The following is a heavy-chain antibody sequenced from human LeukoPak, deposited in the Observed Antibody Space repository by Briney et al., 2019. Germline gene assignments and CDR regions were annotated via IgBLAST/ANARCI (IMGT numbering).Heavy chain of an antibody. D-gene: IGHD6-19*01. CDR2: MNPNSGNT. CDR1: GYTFTSYD. CDR3: ARLLGWQWLVRNNWFDP. Sequence: ASVKVSCKASGYTFTSYDINWVRQATGQGLEWMGWMNPNSGNTGYAQKFQGRVTMTRNTSISTAYMELSSLRSEDTAVYYCARLLGWQWLVRNNWFDPWGQEPWSPSPQ. J-gene: IGHJ5*02. V-gene: IGHV1-8*01.